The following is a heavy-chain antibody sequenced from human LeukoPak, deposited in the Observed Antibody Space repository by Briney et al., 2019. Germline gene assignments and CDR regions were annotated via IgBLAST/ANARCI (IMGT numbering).Heavy chain of an antibody. CDR2: IIPIFGTA. CDR3: ARDREYSSSSLNY. V-gene: IGHV1-69*01. Sequence: SVKVSCKASGGTFSSYAISWVRQAPGQGLEWMGGIIPIFGTANYAQKFQGRVTIPADESTSTAYMELSSLRSEDTAVYYCARDREYSSSSLNYWGQGTLVTVSS. D-gene: IGHD6-6*01. CDR1: GGTFSSYA. J-gene: IGHJ4*02.